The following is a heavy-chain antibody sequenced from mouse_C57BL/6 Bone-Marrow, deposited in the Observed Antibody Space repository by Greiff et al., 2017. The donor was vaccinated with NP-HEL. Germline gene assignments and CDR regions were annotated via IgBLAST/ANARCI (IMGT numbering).Heavy chain of an antibody. D-gene: IGHD1-1*01. J-gene: IGHJ3*01. Sequence: EVQLVESGGGLVQPGGSLKLSCAASGFTFSDYGMAWVRQAPRKGPEWVAFISNLAYSIYYADTVTGRFTISRENAKNTLYLEMSSLRSEDTAMYYCARQVELAYWGQGTLVTVSA. CDR1: GFTFSDYG. CDR3: ARQVELAY. CDR2: ISNLAYSI. V-gene: IGHV5-15*01.